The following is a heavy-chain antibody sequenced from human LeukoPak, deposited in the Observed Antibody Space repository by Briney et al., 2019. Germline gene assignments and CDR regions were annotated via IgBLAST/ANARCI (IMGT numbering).Heavy chain of an antibody. J-gene: IGHJ4*02. CDR1: GFTFSSYS. D-gene: IGHD1-14*01. CDR2: LYSDGNT. CDR3: ARGVEPLAANTLAY. Sequence: SGGSLRLSCAASGFTFSSYSMNWVRQAPGKGLEWVSVLYSDGNTKYADSVQGRFTISRDNSKNTLYLEMNSLSPDDTAVYCCARGVEPLAANTLAYWGQGTLVTVSS. V-gene: IGHV3-53*01.